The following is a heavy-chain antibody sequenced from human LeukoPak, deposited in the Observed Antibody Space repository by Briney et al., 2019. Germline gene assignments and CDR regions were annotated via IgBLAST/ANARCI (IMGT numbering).Heavy chain of an antibody. V-gene: IGHV4-34*01. J-gene: IGHJ6*02. D-gene: IGHD4-4*01. CDR3: ARQGDYSNPGMDV. Sequence: RPSETLSLTCAVYGGSFSGYYWSWIRQPPGKGLEWIGEINHSGSTNYNPSLKSRVTISVDTSKNQFSLKLSSVTAADTAVYYCARQGDYSNPGMDVWGQGTTVTVSS. CDR2: INHSGST. CDR1: GGSFSGYY.